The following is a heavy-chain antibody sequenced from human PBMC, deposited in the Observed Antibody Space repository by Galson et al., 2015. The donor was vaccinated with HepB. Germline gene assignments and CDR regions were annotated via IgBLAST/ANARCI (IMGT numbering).Heavy chain of an antibody. D-gene: IGHD5-24*01. Sequence: SEPLSLTCAVSGASIRTLDWWSWVRQSPGKRLEWIGQIYHSGDANYNPSFKSRVTMSVDTSKSQFSLKLTSVTAADTATYYCARDWIRDGASYYFDYWGQGTLVTVSS. CDR2: IYHSGDA. CDR1: GASIRTLDW. J-gene: IGHJ4*02. CDR3: ARDWIRDGASYYFDY. V-gene: IGHV4/OR15-8*01.